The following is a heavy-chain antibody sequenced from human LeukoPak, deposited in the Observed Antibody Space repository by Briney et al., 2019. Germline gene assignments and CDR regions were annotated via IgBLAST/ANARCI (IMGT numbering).Heavy chain of an antibody. D-gene: IGHD6-25*01. J-gene: IGHJ5*02. V-gene: IGHV3-30-3*01. Sequence: PGRSLRLSCAASGFTFSDYAMHWVRQAPGKGLEWVAVISYDESNKYYADSVKGRFTISRDNSKNTLYLQMNSLRVEDTAVYYYAKDKYTSGNNWFDPWGQGTLVTVSS. CDR1: GFTFSDYA. CDR3: AKDKYTSGNNWFDP. CDR2: ISYDESNK.